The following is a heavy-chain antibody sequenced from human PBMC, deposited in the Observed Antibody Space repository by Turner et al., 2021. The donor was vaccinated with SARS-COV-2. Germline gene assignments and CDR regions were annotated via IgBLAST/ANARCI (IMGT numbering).Heavy chain of an antibody. D-gene: IGHD3-22*01. V-gene: IGHV1-69*01. CDR2: IIPIFGTA. Sequence: QVQLVQSGAEEKKPGSSVKVSCKASGGTFNTYAISWVRQAPGQGLEWMGGIIPIFGTANYAQKFQGRVTITADESTSTAYMELSSLRSEDTAVYYCARARGVDYYDSSGQRFDPWGQGTLVTVSS. J-gene: IGHJ5*02. CDR3: ARARGVDYYDSSGQRFDP. CDR1: GGTFNTYA.